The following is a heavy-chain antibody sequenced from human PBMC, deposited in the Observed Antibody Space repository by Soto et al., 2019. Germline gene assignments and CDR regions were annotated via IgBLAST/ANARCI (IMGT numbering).Heavy chain of an antibody. CDR3: ARHEYYGDYAAFDI. V-gene: IGHV4-59*08. CDR1: GGSISSYY. D-gene: IGHD4-17*01. Sequence: PEETLSLTCTVSGGSISSYYWSWIRQPPGKGLEWIGYIYYSGSTNYNPSLKSQVTMSVDTSKNQFSLKLSSVTAADTAVYYCARHEYYGDYAAFDIWSQGTMVTVSS. CDR2: IYYSGST. J-gene: IGHJ3*02.